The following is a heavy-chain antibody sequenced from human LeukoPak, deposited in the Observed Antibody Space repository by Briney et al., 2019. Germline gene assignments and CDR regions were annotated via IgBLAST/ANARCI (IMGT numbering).Heavy chain of an antibody. V-gene: IGHV1-69*13. CDR2: IIPIFGTA. CDR1: GYTFTGYY. CDR3: ARWPSLGVARRYYFDY. J-gene: IGHJ4*02. Sequence: SVKVSCKASGYTFTGYYMHWVRQAPGQGLEWMGGIIPIFGTANYAQKFQGRVTITADESTSTAYMELSSLRPEDTAVYYCARWPSLGVARRYYFDYWGQGTLVTVSS. D-gene: IGHD1-1*01.